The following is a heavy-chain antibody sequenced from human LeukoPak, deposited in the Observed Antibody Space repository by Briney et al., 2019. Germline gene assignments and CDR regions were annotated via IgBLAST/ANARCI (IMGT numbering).Heavy chain of an antibody. CDR3: AKDSFYGSGSYLYYYYGMDV. Sequence: PGGSLRLSCGASGFTFRTYWMHWVRQPPGKGLVWVSRVNSDGSTTEYADSVKGRFTISRDNSKNTLYLQMNSLRAEDTAVYYCAKDSFYGSGSYLYYYYGMDVWGQGTTVTVSS. CDR2: VNSDGSTT. J-gene: IGHJ6*02. V-gene: IGHV3-74*03. D-gene: IGHD3-10*01. CDR1: GFTFRTYW.